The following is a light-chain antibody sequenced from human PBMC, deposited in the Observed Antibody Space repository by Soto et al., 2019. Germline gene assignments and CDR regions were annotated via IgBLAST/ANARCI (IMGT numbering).Light chain of an antibody. V-gene: IGKV1-39*01. CDR1: QSIITY. J-gene: IGKJ1*01. Sequence: DIQMTQSPSSLSASVGDRVTITCRASQSIITYLNWYQQKPGKAPNLPIYAASSLQSGVPSRFSGSGSGTDFTLTISSLQPEDFATYYCQQSYSTPPTFGQGTKVDIK. CDR3: QQSYSTPPT. CDR2: AAS.